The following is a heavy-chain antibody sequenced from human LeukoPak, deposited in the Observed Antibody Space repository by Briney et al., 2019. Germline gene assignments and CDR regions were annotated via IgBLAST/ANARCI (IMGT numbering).Heavy chain of an antibody. V-gene: IGHV3-30*02. Sequence: GGSLRLSCAASGFTFNNFGMHWVRQAPGKGLEWVAFIGFEGLHKYYADSVKGRFTICKDNSKATLYLQMNSLRPEDTAVYYCAKDLHGGYSSDYWGLGTLVTVSS. J-gene: IGHJ4*02. CDR2: IGFEGLHK. D-gene: IGHD4-23*01. CDR3: AKDLHGGYSSDY. CDR1: GFTFNNFG.